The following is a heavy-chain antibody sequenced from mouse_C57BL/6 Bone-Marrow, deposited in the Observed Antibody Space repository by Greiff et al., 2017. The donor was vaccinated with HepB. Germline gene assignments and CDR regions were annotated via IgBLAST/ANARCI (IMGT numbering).Heavy chain of an antibody. CDR1: GYAFTNYL. D-gene: IGHD1-2*01. Sequence: QVQLQQSGAELVRPGTSVKVSCKASGYAFTNYLIEWVKQRPGQGLEWIGVINPGSGGTNYNEKFKGKATLTADKSSSTAYMQLSSLTSEDSAVYFCAREEGHYAWFAYCGQGTLVTVSA. V-gene: IGHV1-54*01. J-gene: IGHJ3*01. CDR2: INPGSGGT. CDR3: AREEGHYAWFAY.